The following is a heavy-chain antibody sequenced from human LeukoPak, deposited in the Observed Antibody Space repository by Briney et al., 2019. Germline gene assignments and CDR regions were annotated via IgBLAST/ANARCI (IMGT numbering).Heavy chain of an antibody. D-gene: IGHD7-27*01. CDR3: ARRAGDHYYFDY. J-gene: IGHJ4*02. CDR2: INPSSGST. Sequence: ASVKVSCKASGYIFTSYYMHWVRQAPGRELEWMGIINPSSGSTSYAQKFQDRVKMTRDTPRSTVYMELSSLRSEDTAVYYCARRAGDHYYFDYWGQGTLVTVSA. CDR1: GYIFTSYY. V-gene: IGHV1-46*01.